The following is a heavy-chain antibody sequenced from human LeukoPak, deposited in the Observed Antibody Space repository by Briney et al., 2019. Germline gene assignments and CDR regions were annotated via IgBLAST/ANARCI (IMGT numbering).Heavy chain of an antibody. D-gene: IGHD2-2*01. CDR3: ARASRGYCSSTSCSSFDY. V-gene: IGHV1-18*01. Sequence: ASVKVSCKASGYTFTSYGISWVRQAPGQGLEWMGWTSAYNGNTNYAQKLQGRVTMTTDTSTSTAYMELRSLRSDDTAVYYCARASRGYCSSTSCSSFDYWGQGTLVTVSS. J-gene: IGHJ4*02. CDR2: TSAYNGNT. CDR1: GYTFTSYG.